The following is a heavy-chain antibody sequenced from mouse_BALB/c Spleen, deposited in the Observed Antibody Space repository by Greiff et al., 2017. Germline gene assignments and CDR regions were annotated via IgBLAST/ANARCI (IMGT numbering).Heavy chain of an antibody. J-gene: IGHJ4*01. CDR1: GFTFSDYY. CDR2: ISDGGSYT. V-gene: IGHV5-4*02. D-gene: IGHD1-1*02. Sequence: EVQLQASGGGLVQPGGSRKLSCAASGFTFSDYYMYWVRQTPEKRLEWVATISDGGSYTYYPDSVKGRFTISRDNAKNNLYLQMSSLKSEDTAMYYCARSRRGNYAMDYWGQGTSVTVSS. CDR3: ARSRRGNYAMDY.